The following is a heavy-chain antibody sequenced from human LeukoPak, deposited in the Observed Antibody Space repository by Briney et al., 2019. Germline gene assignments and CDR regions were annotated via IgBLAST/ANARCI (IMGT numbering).Heavy chain of an antibody. V-gene: IGHV3-43*01. CDR2: ISWDGTT. CDR1: GFTFEDYT. J-gene: IGHJ4*02. Sequence: PGGSLSLSCAAPGFTFEDYTMHWVRQAPGKTLEWVSLISWDGTTYYTDSVKGRFTISRDNSENSLYLQMDSLRSEDTAFYYCVKDLSYESSGYVFDYSGQGTLVTVSS. D-gene: IGHD3-22*01. CDR3: VKDLSYESSGYVFDY.